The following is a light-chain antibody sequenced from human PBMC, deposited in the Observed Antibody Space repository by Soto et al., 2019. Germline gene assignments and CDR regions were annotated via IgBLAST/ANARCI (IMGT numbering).Light chain of an antibody. V-gene: IGLV2-14*02. CDR2: EGT. CDR1: SSDVVNDLL. Sequence: QSVLTQPASVSGSPGQSITISCTGTSSDVVNDLLVSWYQQQLGKAPKLMIYEGTKRPAGVSDRFSGSKSGNTASLTISGLQAEDGADYYCSSYTTRSTYVFGTGTKLTVL. CDR3: SSYTTRSTYV. J-gene: IGLJ1*01.